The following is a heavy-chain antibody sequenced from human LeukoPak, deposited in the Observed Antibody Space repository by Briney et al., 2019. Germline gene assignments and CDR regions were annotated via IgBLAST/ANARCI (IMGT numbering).Heavy chain of an antibody. CDR2: IYYSGST. D-gene: IGHD6-19*01. CDR3: AKKGWRATERYFDY. Sequence: KPSETLSLTCTVSGGSISSSSYYWGWIRQPPGKGLEWIGSIYYSGSTYYNPSLKSRVTISVDTSKNQFSLKLSSVTAADTAVYYCAKKGWRATERYFDYWGQGTLVTVSS. CDR1: GGSISSSSYY. J-gene: IGHJ4*02. V-gene: IGHV4-39*01.